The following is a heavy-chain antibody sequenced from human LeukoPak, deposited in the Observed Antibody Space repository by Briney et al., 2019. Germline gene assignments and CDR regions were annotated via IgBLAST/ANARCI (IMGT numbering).Heavy chain of an antibody. CDR2: ITTSSTYT. CDR1: GFSFSSYN. CDR3: ARVYSSSHHYYYYYYMDV. V-gene: IGHV3-21*01. J-gene: IGHJ6*03. D-gene: IGHD6-13*01. Sequence: GGSLRLSCEASGFSFSSYNMDWVRQTPGKGLEWISSITTSSTYTFYADSVKGRFTISRDNARNSLYLQMNSLRVEDTAVYYCARVYSSSHHYYYYYYMDVWGKGTTVTISS.